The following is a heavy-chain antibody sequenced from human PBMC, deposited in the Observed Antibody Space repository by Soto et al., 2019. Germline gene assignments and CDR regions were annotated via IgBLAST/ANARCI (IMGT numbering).Heavy chain of an antibody. CDR3: AAESPLAVAAPGYYYGMDV. D-gene: IGHD6-19*01. V-gene: IGHV1-58*01. CDR2: IVVGSGNT. Sequence: SVKVFCKASGFTFTSSAVQWVRQARGQRLEWIGWIVVGSGNTNYAQKFQERVTITRDMSTSTAYMELSSLRSEDTAVYYCAAESPLAVAAPGYYYGMDVWGQGTTVTVSS. J-gene: IGHJ6*02. CDR1: GFTFTSSA.